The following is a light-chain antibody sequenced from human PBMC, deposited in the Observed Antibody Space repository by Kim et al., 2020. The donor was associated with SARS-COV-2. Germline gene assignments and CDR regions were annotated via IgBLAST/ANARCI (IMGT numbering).Light chain of an antibody. CDR3: AAWDDSLNGFVA. V-gene: IGLV1-44*01. CDR1: TSNIATNT. CDR2: TNN. J-gene: IGLJ7*02. Sequence: QRVTISCSGDTSNIATNTVNWYQLLPGTAPKLLIHTNNQRPSGVPDRFSGFKADTSASLAISGLQSEDEGDYYCAAWDDSLNGFVAFGGGTQLTA.